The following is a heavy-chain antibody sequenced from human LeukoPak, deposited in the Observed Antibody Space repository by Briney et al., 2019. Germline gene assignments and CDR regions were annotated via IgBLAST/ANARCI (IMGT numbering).Heavy chain of an antibody. CDR1: GGSISSYY. V-gene: IGHV4-59*08. Sequence: PSETLSLTCTVSGGSISSYYWSWIRQPPGKGLEWIGYIYYSGSTNYNPSLKSRVTISVDTSKNQVSLKLSSVTAADTAVYYCAKLNNYDLMIDYWGQGTLVTVSS. J-gene: IGHJ4*02. CDR3: AKLNNYDLMIDY. D-gene: IGHD3-3*01. CDR2: IYYSGST.